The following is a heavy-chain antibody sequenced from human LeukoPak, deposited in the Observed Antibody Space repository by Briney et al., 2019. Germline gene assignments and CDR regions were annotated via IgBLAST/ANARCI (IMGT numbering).Heavy chain of an antibody. D-gene: IGHD1-7*01. J-gene: IGHJ4*02. CDR1: GYTFTGYY. V-gene: IGHV1-2*02. CDR2: LNPDSAGT. CDR3: ASSNWNYDLPGYYFDY. Sequence: ASVKVSCKASGYTFTGYYMHWVRQAPGQGLEWMGWLNPDSAGTNYAQRFQGRVTMTRDPSISTAYMELSRLKSDDTAVYYCASSNWNYDLPGYYFDYWGQGTLVTVSS.